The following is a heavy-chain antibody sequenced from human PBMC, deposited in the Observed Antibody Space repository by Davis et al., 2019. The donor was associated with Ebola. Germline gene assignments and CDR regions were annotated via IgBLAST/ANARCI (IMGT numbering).Heavy chain of an antibody. CDR3: ARAITMIVAGWFDP. J-gene: IGHJ5*02. CDR2: INPSGGST. CDR1: GYTFTSYY. D-gene: IGHD3-22*01. Sequence: ASVKVSCKASGYTFTSYYMHWVRQAPGQGLEWMGIINPSGGSTSYAQKFQGRVTMTTDTSTSTAYMELRGLRSDDTAVYYCARAITMIVAGWFDPWGQGTLVTVSS. V-gene: IGHV1-46*01.